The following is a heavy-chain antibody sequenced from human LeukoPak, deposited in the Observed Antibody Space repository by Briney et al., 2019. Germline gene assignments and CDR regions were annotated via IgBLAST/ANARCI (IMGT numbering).Heavy chain of an antibody. V-gene: IGHV4-4*07. D-gene: IGHD2-2*01. CDR3: ARDVVVPAADWFDP. J-gene: IGHJ5*02. CDR1: GGSISSYY. Sequence: SETLPLTCTVSGGSISSYYWSWIRQPAGKGLEWIGRIYTSGSTNYNPPLKSRVTMSVDTSKNQFSLKLSSVTAADTAVYYCARDVVVPAADWFDPWGQGTLVTVSS. CDR2: IYTSGST.